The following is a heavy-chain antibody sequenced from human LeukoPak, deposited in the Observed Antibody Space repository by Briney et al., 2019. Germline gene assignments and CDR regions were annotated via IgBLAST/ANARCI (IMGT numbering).Heavy chain of an antibody. CDR1: GLTFSNAW. J-gene: IGHJ1*01. D-gene: IGHD5-18*01. V-gene: IGHV3-15*01. Sequence: PGGSLRLSCAASGLTFSNAWMSWVGQAPGKGLGWVGGIKSKTDGGTTDYAAPVKGRFTISRDDSKNTLYLQMNSPKTEDTAVYYCTREGIQLWSEYFQHWGQGTLVTVSS. CDR3: TREGIQLWSEYFQH. CDR2: IKSKTDGGTT.